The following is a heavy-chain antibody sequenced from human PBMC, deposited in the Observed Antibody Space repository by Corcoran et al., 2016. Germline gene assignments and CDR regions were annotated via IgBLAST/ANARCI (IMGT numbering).Heavy chain of an antibody. CDR1: GFTFSSSG. V-gene: IGHV3-30*18. D-gene: IGHD2-2*01. CDR2: ISYEGSNH. Sequence: VQLVESGGGVLHPGRSLRLSCAASGFTFSSSGMHWVRQAPGKGLEWVAVISYEGSNHYYADSVKGRFTISRDNSKNTLYLQMNSLRDEDTAVYYCAKDRDQHYYYGMDVWGQGTTVTVSS. CDR3: AKDRDQHYYYGMDV. J-gene: IGHJ6*02.